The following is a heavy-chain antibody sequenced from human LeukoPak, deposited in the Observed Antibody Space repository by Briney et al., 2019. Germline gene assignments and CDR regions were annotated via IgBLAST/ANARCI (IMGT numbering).Heavy chain of an antibody. Sequence: SETLSLTCTVSGGSIRSGSHYWAGIPQPPGKGLEWIGSIYYSGSTYYNPSLENRVTISIDTSKNHFSLKLSSLSAADTSVYYCAKRDDSGGNLVDLWGQGALVTV. CDR2: IYYSGST. CDR1: GGSIRSGSHY. J-gene: IGHJ4*02. CDR3: AKRDDSGGNLVDL. D-gene: IGHD3-22*01. V-gene: IGHV4-39*02.